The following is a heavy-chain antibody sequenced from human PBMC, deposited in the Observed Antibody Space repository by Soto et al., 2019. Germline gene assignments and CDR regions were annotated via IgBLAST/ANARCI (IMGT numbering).Heavy chain of an antibody. CDR1: GYTFTSYY. CDR2: INPSGGST. Sequence: GASVKVSCKASGYTFTSYYMHWVRQAPGQGLEWMGIINPSGGSTSYAQKFQGRVTISRDMSTSTAYMELSSLRLEDTAVYYCAAVQGGGATFHFWGQGTLVTVSS. CDR3: AAVQGGGATFHF. D-gene: IGHD1-26*01. J-gene: IGHJ4*02. V-gene: IGHV1-46*01.